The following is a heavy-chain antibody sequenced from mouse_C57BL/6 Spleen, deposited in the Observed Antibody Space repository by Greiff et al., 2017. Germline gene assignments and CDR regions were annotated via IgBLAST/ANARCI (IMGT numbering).Heavy chain of an antibody. CDR2: IWSGGST. CDR1: GFSLTSYG. Sequence: QVQLKESGPGLVQPSQSLSISCTVSGFSLTSYGVHWVRQSPGKGLEWLGVIWSGGSTDYNAAFISRLSISKDNSKSQVYFKMSSLQADDTAIYYCARVVANAMDYWGQGTSVTVSS. CDR3: ARVVANAMDY. J-gene: IGHJ4*01. D-gene: IGHD1-1*01. V-gene: IGHV2-2*01.